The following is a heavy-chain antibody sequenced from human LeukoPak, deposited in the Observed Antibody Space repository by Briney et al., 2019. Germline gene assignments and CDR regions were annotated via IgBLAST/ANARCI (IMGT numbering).Heavy chain of an antibody. CDR1: GYTFTGYY. V-gene: IGHV1-2*06. CDR2: INPNSGGT. J-gene: IGHJ6*02. CDR3: ARDEAGRYYYYGMDV. Sequence: GASVKVSCKASGYTFTGYYMHWVRQAPGQGLEWMGRINPNSGGTNYAQKFQGRVTMTRDTSISTAYMELSRLRSDDTAVYYCARDEAGRYYYYGMDVWGQGTMVTVSS.